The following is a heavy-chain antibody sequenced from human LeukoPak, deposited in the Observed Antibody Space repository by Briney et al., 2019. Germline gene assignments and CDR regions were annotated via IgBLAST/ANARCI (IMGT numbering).Heavy chain of an antibody. CDR1: GFTFSSYA. CDR3: ARGKSCSCPDY. V-gene: IGHV3-53*01. CDR2: IYSGGNT. D-gene: IGHD6-13*01. J-gene: IGHJ4*02. Sequence: GGSLRLSCAASGFTFSSYAMSWVRQAPGKGLEWVSVIYSGGNTYYADSVKGRFTISRDNSKNTLYLQMNSLRAEDTAVYYCARGKSCSCPDYWAREPWSPSPQ.